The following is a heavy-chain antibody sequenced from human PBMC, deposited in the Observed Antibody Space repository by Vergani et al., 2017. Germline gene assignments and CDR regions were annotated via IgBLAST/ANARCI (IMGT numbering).Heavy chain of an antibody. V-gene: IGHV3-30*18. CDR2: MSYDGENK. J-gene: IGHJ4*02. CDR3: AKGLLRYCSSSSCYDDYFYY. D-gene: IGHD2-2*01. Sequence: QVQLVESGGGVVLPGRSLRLSCAASGFIFNTYGVHWVRQAPGKGLEWVAFMSYDGENKFYADSVKGRFTISRDNSKNTLYLQMNSLRTEDTAVYYCAKGLLRYCSSSSCYDDYFYYWGQGTRVTVSS. CDR1: GFIFNTYG.